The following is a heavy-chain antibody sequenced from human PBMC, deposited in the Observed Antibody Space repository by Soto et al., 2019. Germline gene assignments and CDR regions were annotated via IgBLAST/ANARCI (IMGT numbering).Heavy chain of an antibody. V-gene: IGHV3-23*01. Sequence: EVQLLESGGGLVQPGGSLRLSCAVSGFSISSSAFSWVRQTPGKGLEWVSASSGGGGPTHYADSVRGRFTISRDNSKNTLYLQMNSLRAEDTAIYYCAKNDWSVYPLGGFRGRGALVSVSS. CDR3: AKNDWSVYPLGGF. J-gene: IGHJ1*01. CDR2: SSGGGGPT. D-gene: IGHD3-3*01. CDR1: GFSISSSA.